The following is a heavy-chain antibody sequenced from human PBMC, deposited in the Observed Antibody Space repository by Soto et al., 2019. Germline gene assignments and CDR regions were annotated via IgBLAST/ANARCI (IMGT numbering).Heavy chain of an antibody. V-gene: IGHV4-30-2*01. CDR1: GGSISSGGYS. CDR2: IYHSGST. J-gene: IGHJ6*02. Sequence: SETLSLTCAVSGGSISSGGYSWSWMRQPPGKGLEWIGYIYHSGSTYYNPSLKSRVTISVDRSKNQFSLKLSSVTAADTAVYYCARVPDVWGQGTTVNVS. CDR3: ARVPDV.